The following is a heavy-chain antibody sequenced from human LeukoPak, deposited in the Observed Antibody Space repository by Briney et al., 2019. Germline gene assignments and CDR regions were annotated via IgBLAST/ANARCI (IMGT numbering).Heavy chain of an antibody. D-gene: IGHD2-21*01. V-gene: IGHV3-9*01. J-gene: IGHJ6*03. Sequence: PGGSLRLSCTVSGFTVSSNSMSWVRQAPGKGLEWVSGISWNSGSIGYADSVKGRFTISRDNAKNSLYLQMNSLRAEDTALYYCAKDRGEMNYYYMDVWGKGTTVTISS. CDR3: AKDRGEMNYYYMDV. CDR2: ISWNSGSI. CDR1: GFTVSSNS.